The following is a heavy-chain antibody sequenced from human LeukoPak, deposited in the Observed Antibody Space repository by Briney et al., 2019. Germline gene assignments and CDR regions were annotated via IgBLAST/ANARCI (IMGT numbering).Heavy chain of an antibody. D-gene: IGHD4-11*01. CDR2: IYYSGST. CDR1: GGSFSGYY. CDR3: ARLPVTTSPRPLFSFDI. Sequence: KPSETLSLTCAVYGGSFSGYYWSWIRQPPGKGLEWIGYIYYSGSTNYNPSLKSRVTISVDTSKNQFSLKLSSVTAADTAVYYCARLPVTTSPRPLFSFDIWGQGTMVTVSS. J-gene: IGHJ3*02. V-gene: IGHV4-59*08.